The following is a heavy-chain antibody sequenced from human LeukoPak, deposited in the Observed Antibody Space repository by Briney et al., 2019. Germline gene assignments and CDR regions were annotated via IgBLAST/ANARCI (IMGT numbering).Heavy chain of an antibody. Sequence: PGRSLRLSCEASGFTFSKHGMHWVRQAPGKGLEWVAVIWYTGSNKNYADSVKGRFTISRDNSKNTLYLQMNSLRAEDTAAYYCAKVGSTVTTYYYYYMDVWGKGTTVTVSS. CDR1: GFTFSKHG. CDR2: IWYTGSNK. J-gene: IGHJ6*03. CDR3: AKVGSTVTTYYYYYMDV. V-gene: IGHV3-30*18. D-gene: IGHD4-11*01.